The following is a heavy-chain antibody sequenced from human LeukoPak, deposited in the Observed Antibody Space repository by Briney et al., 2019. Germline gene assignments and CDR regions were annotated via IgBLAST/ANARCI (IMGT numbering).Heavy chain of an antibody. J-gene: IGHJ5*02. Sequence: GASVKVSCKASGYTFTGYYMHWVRQAPGQGLEWVGWINPNSGGTHYAQKFQGSVTMTRDTSISTDYMELSRLRSDDTAVYYCARRNGITIFGVVRGTDFDPWGQGTLVTVSS. CDR2: INPNSGGT. D-gene: IGHD3-3*01. CDR3: ARRNGITIFGVVRGTDFDP. V-gene: IGHV1-2*02. CDR1: GYTFTGYY.